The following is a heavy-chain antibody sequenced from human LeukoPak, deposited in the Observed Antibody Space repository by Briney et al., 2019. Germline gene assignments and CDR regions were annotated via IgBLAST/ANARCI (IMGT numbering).Heavy chain of an antibody. V-gene: IGHV3-21*01. Sequence: GGSLRLSCAASGFTFSSYSMNWVRQAPGKGLEWVSSISSSSSYIYYADSVKGRFTISRDNAKNSLYLQMNSLRAEDTAVYYCARLGLADAFDTWGQGTMVTVSS. CDR3: ARLGLADAFDT. CDR2: ISSSSSYI. D-gene: IGHD6-19*01. J-gene: IGHJ3*02. CDR1: GFTFSSYS.